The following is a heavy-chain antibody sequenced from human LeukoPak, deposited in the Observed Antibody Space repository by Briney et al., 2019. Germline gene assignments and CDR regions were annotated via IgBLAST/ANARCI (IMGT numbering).Heavy chain of an antibody. J-gene: IGHJ4*02. CDR3: ARGPGITGTTTFDY. V-gene: IGHV3-64*01. Sequence: GSLRLSCAASGFTFSSYAMSWVRQAPGKGLEYVSAISSNGGSTYYANSVKGRFTISRDNSKNTLYLQMGSLRAEDMAVYYCARGPGITGTTTFDYWGQGTLVTVSS. CDR1: GFTFSSYA. CDR2: ISSNGGST. D-gene: IGHD1-20*01.